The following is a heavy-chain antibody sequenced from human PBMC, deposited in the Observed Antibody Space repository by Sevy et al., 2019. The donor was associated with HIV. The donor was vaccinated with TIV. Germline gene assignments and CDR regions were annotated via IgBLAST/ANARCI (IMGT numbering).Heavy chain of an antibody. CDR1: GFTVSDNH. Sequence: GGSLRLSCAASGFTVSDNHMNWVRQAPGKGLEWVSVIYSSDRTDYADSVKGRFTVSRDNSKNTLYLQMNSLRAEDTAVYYYARDRVTYYYDSSGYYTSGYGMDVWGQGTTVTVSS. D-gene: IGHD3-22*01. V-gene: IGHV3-53*01. CDR3: ARDRVTYYYDSSGYYTSGYGMDV. CDR2: IYSSDRT. J-gene: IGHJ6*02.